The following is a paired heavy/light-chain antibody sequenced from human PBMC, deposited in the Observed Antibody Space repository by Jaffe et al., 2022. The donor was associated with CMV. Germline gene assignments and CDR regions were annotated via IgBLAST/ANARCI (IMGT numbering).Heavy chain of an antibody. D-gene: IGHD3-10*01. CDR2: IDPSDSYT. CDR1: GYSFTSYW. V-gene: IGHV5-10-1*03. Sequence: EVQLVQSGAEVKKPGESLRISCKGSGYSFTSYWISWVRQMPGKGLEWMGRIDPSDSYTNYSPSFQGHVTISADKSISTAYLQWSSLKASDTAMYYCARLNQLTMVRGVIIGGNWFDPWGQGTLVTVSS. CDR3: ARLNQLTMVRGVIIGGNWFDP. J-gene: IGHJ5*02.
Light chain of an antibody. V-gene: IGLV1-44*01. CDR1: SSNIGSNT. J-gene: IGLJ3*02. Sequence: QSVLTQPPSASGTPGQRVTISCSGSSSNIGSNTVNWYQQLPGTAPKLLIYSNNQRPSGVPDRFSGSKSGTSASLAISGLQSEDEADYYCAAWDDSLNGHWVFGGGTKLTVL. CDR3: AAWDDSLNGHWV. CDR2: SNN.